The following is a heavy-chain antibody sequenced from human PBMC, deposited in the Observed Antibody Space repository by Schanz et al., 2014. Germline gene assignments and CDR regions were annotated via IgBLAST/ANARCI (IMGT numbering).Heavy chain of an antibody. CDR2: IWNNGVTK. J-gene: IGHJ4*02. D-gene: IGHD4-17*01. V-gene: IGHV3-33*08. CDR3: ARPRCDYGEVDY. Sequence: VQLLDSGGGLVQPGGSLRLSCAASGFTFSTYAMSWVRQAPGKGLEWVAVIWNNGVTKYYADSVRGRFTISRDRFQNTLYLRMSSLRAEDTAVYYCARPRCDYGEVDYWGQGTLVTVSS. CDR1: GFTFSTYA.